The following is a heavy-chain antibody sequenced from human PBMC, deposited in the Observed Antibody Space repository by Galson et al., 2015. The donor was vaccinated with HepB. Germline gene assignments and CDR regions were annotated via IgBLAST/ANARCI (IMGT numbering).Heavy chain of an antibody. V-gene: IGHV3-30-3*01. J-gene: IGHJ5*02. Sequence: SLRLSCADSAFTFGTYVMHWVRQAPGKGLEWVAVVSNDGSKTSYADSVKGRFTISRDNSKNSLYLQMNSLRVEDTAVYFCARGETYYNSGTFAPFDPWGQGTLVTVSS. CDR1: AFTFGTYV. CDR2: VSNDGSKT. CDR3: ARGETYYNSGTFAPFDP. D-gene: IGHD3-10*01.